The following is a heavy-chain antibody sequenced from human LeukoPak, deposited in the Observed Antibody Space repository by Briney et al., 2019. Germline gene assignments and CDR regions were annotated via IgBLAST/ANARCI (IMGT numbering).Heavy chain of an antibody. CDR1: GYTFTGYY. V-gene: IGHV1-2*06. CDR2: INPNSGGT. D-gene: IGHD3-10*01. CDR3: ARVRATMVRGVIYYYYGMDV. J-gene: IGHJ6*02. Sequence: ASVKVSCKASGYTFTGYYMHWVRQAPGQGLEWMGRINPNSGGTNYAQKFQGRVTMTRDTSISTAYMELSRLRSDDTAVYYCARVRATMVRGVIYYYYGMDVWGQGTTVTVSS.